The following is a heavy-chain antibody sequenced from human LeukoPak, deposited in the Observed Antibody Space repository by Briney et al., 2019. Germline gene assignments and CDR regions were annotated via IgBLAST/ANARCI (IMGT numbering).Heavy chain of an antibody. CDR1: GFTFSSYA. Sequence: GGSLRLSSSASGFTFSSYAMHWVRQAPGKGLEYVSAISSNGGSTYYADSVKGRFTISRDNSKNTLYLQMSSLRAEDTAVYYCVKSTSAAIGVRYYYGMDVWGKGTTVTVSS. J-gene: IGHJ6*04. V-gene: IGHV3-64D*06. CDR2: ISSNGGST. D-gene: IGHD2-2*01. CDR3: VKSTSAAIGVRYYYGMDV.